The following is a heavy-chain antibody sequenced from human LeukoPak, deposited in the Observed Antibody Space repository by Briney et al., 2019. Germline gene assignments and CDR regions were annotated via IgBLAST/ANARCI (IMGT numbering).Heavy chain of an antibody. CDR2: IYYSGST. D-gene: IGHD6-13*01. CDR3: ARDPYSSSWWYFYL. Sequence: KPSETLSLTCTVSGGSISSYYWSWIRQPPGKGLGWIGYIYYSGSTNYNPSLKSRVAISVDTSKNQFSLKLSSVTAADTAVYYCARDPYSSSWWYFYLWGRGTLVTVSS. CDR1: GGSISSYY. J-gene: IGHJ2*01. V-gene: IGHV4-59*01.